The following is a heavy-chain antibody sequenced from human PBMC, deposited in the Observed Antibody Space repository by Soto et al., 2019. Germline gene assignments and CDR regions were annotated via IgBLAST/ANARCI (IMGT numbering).Heavy chain of an antibody. J-gene: IGHJ4*02. CDR3: ARAYYYDSSGYRVTHDY. CDR1: GGSFSGYY. D-gene: IGHD3-22*01. Sequence: SETLSLTCAVYGGSFSGYYWSWMRQPPGKGLEWIGEINHSGSTNYNPSLKSQVTISVDTSKNQFSLKLSSVTAADTAVYYCARAYYYDSSGYRVTHDYWGQGTLVNVSS. CDR2: INHSGST. V-gene: IGHV4-34*01.